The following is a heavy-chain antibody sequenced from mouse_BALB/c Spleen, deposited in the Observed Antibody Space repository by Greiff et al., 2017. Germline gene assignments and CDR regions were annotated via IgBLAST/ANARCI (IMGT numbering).Heavy chain of an antibody. Sequence: VQLQQSGTVLARPGASVKMSCKASGYTFTSYWMHWVKQRPGQGLEWIGAIYPGNSDTSYNQKFKGKAKLTAVTSTSTAYMELSSLTNEDSAVYYCTGSMITPYYYAMDDWGQGTSVTVSS. D-gene: IGHD2-4*01. CDR2: IYPGNSDT. J-gene: IGHJ4*01. CDR3: TGSMITPYYYAMDD. CDR1: GYTFTSYW. V-gene: IGHV1-5*01.